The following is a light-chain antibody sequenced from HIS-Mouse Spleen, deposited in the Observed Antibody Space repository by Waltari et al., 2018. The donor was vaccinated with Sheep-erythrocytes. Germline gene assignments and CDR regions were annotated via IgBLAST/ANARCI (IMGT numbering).Light chain of an antibody. V-gene: IGLV2-11*01. CDR3: CSYAGSYNHV. CDR2: YVS. J-gene: IGLJ1*01. Sequence: QSALTQPRSVSGSPGQSVTISCTGTSSDVGGYNYVSWYQQHPGKAPKLVIYYVSKRPSGVPDRFSGSKSGDTASLTISGLQAEDEADYYCCSYAGSYNHVFATGTKVTVL. CDR1: SSDVGGYNY.